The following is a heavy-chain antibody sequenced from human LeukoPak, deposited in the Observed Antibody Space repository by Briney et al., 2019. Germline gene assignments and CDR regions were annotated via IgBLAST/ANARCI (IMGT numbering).Heavy chain of an antibody. CDR1: GFTFSSYA. V-gene: IGHV3-30*01. CDR2: ISYDGSNK. Sequence: GRSLRLSCAASGFTFSSYAMHWVRQAPGKGLEWVAVISYDGSNKYYADSVKGRFTISRDNSKNTLYLQMNSLRAEDTAVYYCARDKAGDIRGQLLFLTWFDPRGQGTLVTVSS. CDR3: ARDKAGDIRGQLLFLTWFDP. J-gene: IGHJ5*02. D-gene: IGHD2-2*01.